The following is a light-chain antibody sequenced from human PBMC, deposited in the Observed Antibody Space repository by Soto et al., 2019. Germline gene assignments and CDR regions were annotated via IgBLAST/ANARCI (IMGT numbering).Light chain of an antibody. CDR2: DVS. J-gene: IGLJ1*01. V-gene: IGLV2-14*01. CDR1: SSDVGGYNY. Sequence: QSALTQPASVSGSPGQSITISCTGTSSDVGGYNYASWYQQHPGKAPKLMIYDVSNRPSGVSNRFSGSKSGNTASLTISGLQAEDEADYYCSSYTSSSTGVFGTGTKLTVL. CDR3: SSYTSSSTGV.